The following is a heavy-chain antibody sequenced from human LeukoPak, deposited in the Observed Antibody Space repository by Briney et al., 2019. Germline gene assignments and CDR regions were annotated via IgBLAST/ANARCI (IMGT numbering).Heavy chain of an antibody. CDR1: GGSISIYY. J-gene: IGHJ6*04. CDR2: IYYSGST. CDR3: ARATRGCCSSTSCYGRDYYYYYGMDV. Sequence: SETLSLTCTVAGGSISIYYWSWIRHPPGKGLEWIGYIYYSGSTNYNPSLKSRVTISVDTSKNQFSLKLSSVTAADTAVYYCARATRGCCSSTSCYGRDYYYYYGMDVWGKGTTVTVSS. D-gene: IGHD2-2*01. V-gene: IGHV4-59*01.